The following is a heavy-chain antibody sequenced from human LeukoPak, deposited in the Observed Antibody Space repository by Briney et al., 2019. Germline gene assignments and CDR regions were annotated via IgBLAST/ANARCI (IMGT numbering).Heavy chain of an antibody. CDR3: VKNGALAVDYFQH. J-gene: IGHJ1*01. CDR2: IWYGGSNK. Sequence: GGSLRLSCAVSGFTFSNYDMHWVRQAPGKGLEWVAVIWYGGSNKYYADSVKGRFTISRDNSKNTVYLQMNGLRAEDTAVYYCVKNGALAVDYFQHWGQGTLVTVSS. D-gene: IGHD6-19*01. CDR1: GFTFSNYD. V-gene: IGHV3-33*06.